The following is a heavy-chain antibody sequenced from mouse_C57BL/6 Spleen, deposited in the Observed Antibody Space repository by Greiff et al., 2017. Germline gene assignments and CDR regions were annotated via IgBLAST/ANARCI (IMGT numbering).Heavy chain of an antibody. CDR3: ARGREGMKCLENYAMDY. CDR2: ISDGGSYT. CDR1: GFTFSSYA. J-gene: IGHJ4*01. D-gene: IGHD1-3*01. Sequence: DVKLVESGGGLVKPGGSLTLSCAASGFTFSSYAMSWVRQTPEKRLEWVATISDGGSYTYYPDNVKGRFTISRDNAKNNLYLQMSHLKSEDTAMYYGARGREGMKCLENYAMDYWGQGTSVTVSS. V-gene: IGHV5-4*03.